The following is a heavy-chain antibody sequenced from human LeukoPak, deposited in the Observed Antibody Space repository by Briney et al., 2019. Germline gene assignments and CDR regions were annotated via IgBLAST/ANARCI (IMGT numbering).Heavy chain of an antibody. CDR3: ARTDYFGGIDY. CDR1: GGSLSSYY. V-gene: IGHV4-4*07. D-gene: IGHD4-23*01. Sequence: SETLSLTCTVSGGSLSSYYWSWIRQPAGKGLEWIGRIYTSGGTNYNPSLKSRVTMSVDTSKNQFSLKLSSVTAADTAVYYCARTDYFGGIDYWGQGTLVTVSS. J-gene: IGHJ4*02. CDR2: IYTSGGT.